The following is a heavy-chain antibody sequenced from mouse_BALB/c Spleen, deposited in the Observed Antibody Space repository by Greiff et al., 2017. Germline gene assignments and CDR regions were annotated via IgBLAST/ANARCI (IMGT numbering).Heavy chain of an antibody. CDR3: ARDGMSYYYGYYFDY. V-gene: IGHV5-6-3*01. D-gene: IGHD1-2*01. J-gene: IGHJ2*01. Sequence: EVKLVESGGGLVQPGGSLKLSCAASGFTFSSYGMSWVRQTPDKRLEWVATINSNGGSTYYPDSVKGRFTISRDNAKNTLYLQMSSLKSEDTAMYYCARDGMSYYYGYYFDYWGQGTTLTVSS. CDR1: GFTFSSYG. CDR2: INSNGGST.